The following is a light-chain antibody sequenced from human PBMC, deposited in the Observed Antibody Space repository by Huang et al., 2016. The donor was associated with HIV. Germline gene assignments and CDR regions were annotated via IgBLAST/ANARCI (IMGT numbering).Light chain of an antibody. CDR1: QSFSRN. Sequence: EIVMTQSPATLSVSPGDGATLSCRASQSFSRNLAWYQQKPGQPPRLLIYGVSTRATGVPARFSGSGSGTEFTLTISSLQSEDFALYYCQQYNNWPYTFGQGTKLEIK. V-gene: IGKV3-15*01. CDR2: GVS. J-gene: IGKJ2*01. CDR3: QQYNNWPYT.